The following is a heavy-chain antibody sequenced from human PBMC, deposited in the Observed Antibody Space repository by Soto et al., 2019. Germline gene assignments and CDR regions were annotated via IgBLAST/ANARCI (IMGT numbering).Heavy chain of an antibody. CDR1: GDSVSSNIAA. V-gene: IGHV6-1*01. J-gene: IGHJ4*02. D-gene: IGHD6-19*01. CDR2: TNYRSKWYN. CDR3: ARDIAVAGTNFDY. Sequence: PSQTLSLTCAISGDSVSSNIAAWNWIRQSTSRGLEWLGRTNYRSKWYNDYAVSVKSRITINPDTSKNQFSLKLNSVTPVDTAVYYCARDIAVAGTNFDYWGQGTLVTVSS.